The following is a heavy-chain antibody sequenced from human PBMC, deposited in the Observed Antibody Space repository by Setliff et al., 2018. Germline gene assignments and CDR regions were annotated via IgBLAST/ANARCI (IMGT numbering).Heavy chain of an antibody. D-gene: IGHD2-2*02. J-gene: IGHJ6*02. CDR1: GQSFRGYY. V-gene: IGHV4-34*01. CDR3: ARDRQYCSSPTCYSSYFYYYAMDF. Sequence: PSETLSLTCAIYGQSFRGYYWSWVRQPPGKGLEWIGEIYNIGSTNYNPSLKSRVTISVDTSKNQFSLKLSSVTAAATAVYDCARDRQYCSSPTCYSSYFYYYAMDFWGQGTTVTVSS. CDR2: IYNIGST.